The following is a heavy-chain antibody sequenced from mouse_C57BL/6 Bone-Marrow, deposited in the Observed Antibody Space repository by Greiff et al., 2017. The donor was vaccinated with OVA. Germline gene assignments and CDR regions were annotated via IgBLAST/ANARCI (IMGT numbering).Heavy chain of an antibody. V-gene: IGHV2-5*01. CDR3: AKKPITTVASYAMDY. D-gene: IGHD1-1*01. CDR1: GFSLTSYG. Sequence: QLQQSGPGLVQPSQSLSITCTVSGFSLTSYGVHWVRQSPGKGLEWLGVIWRGGSTDYNAAFMSRLSITKDNSKSQVFFKMNSLQADDTAIYYCAKKPITTVASYAMDYWGQGTSVTVSS. J-gene: IGHJ4*01. CDR2: IWRGGST.